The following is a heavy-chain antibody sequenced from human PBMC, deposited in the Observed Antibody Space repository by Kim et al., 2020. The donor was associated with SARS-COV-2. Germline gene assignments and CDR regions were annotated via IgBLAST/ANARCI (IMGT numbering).Heavy chain of an antibody. J-gene: IGHJ6*02. Sequence: ADPVKGRFATSRDNSKNTLYLQMNSLRAEDTAVYYCARDRVAVAGYGMDVWGQGTTVTVSS. D-gene: IGHD6-19*01. CDR3: ARDRVAVAGYGMDV. V-gene: IGHV3-53*01.